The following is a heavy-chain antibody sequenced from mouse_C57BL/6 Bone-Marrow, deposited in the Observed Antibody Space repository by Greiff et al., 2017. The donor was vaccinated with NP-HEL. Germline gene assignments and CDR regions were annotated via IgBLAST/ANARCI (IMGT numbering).Heavy chain of an antibody. J-gene: IGHJ3*01. CDR3: ARRTAQATPAWFAY. CDR1: GYTFTSYW. D-gene: IGHD3-2*02. V-gene: IGHV1-64*01. CDR2: IHPNSGST. Sequence: VQLQQPGAELVKPGASVKLSCKASGYTFTSYWMHWVKPRPGQGLEWIGMIHPNSGSTNYNEKFKSKATLTVDKSSSTAYMQLSSLTSEDSAVYYCARRTAQATPAWFAYWGQGTLVTVSA.